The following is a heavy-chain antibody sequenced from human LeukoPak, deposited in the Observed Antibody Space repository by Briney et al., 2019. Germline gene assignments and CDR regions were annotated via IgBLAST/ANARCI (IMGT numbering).Heavy chain of an antibody. V-gene: IGHV3-20*04. J-gene: IGHJ4*02. CDR2: INWNGAST. D-gene: IGHD2-2*01. Sequence: GGSLRLSCAASGFTFDDYGMSWVRQAPGKGLEWVSDINWNGASTGYGDSLKGRFTISRDNAKNSLYLQMNNLRAEDTAVYYCARPRGCGSARCNNFDYWGQGTLVTVSS. CDR1: GFTFDDYG. CDR3: ARPRGCGSARCNNFDY.